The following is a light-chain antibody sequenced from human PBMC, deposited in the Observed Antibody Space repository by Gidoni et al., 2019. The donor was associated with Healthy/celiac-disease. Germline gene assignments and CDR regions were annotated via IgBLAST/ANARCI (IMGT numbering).Light chain of an antibody. J-gene: IGLJ2*01. V-gene: IGLV3-1*01. CDR2: QDS. CDR1: KLGDKY. CDR3: QAWDSSTAV. Sequence: GDKLGDKYACWYQQKPGQSPVLVIYQDSKRPSGIPERFSGSNSGNTATLTISGTQAMDEADYYCQAWDSSTAVFGGGTKLTVL.